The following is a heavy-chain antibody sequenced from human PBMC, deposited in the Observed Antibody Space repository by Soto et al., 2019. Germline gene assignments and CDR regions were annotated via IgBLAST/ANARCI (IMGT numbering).Heavy chain of an antibody. CDR3: ARTGDGHHDFLDY. Sequence: GGSLRLSCAASGFTFSSYWMNWFRQAPGKGLEWVANINQDGNEDNLLDSVKGRFTISRDNAKNSLFLQMNSLRVDDTAVYYCARTGDGHHDFLDYWGQGALVTVSS. J-gene: IGHJ4*02. CDR2: INQDGNED. D-gene: IGHD1-1*01. V-gene: IGHV3-7*01. CDR1: GFTFSSYW.